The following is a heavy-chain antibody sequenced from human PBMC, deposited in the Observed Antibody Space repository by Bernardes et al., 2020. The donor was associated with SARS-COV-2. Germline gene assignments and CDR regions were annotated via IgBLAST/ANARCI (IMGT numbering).Heavy chain of an antibody. CDR1: GSSFNNYG. J-gene: IGHJ5*02. CDR3: AKDRSIFWFGEGKYPFHP. V-gene: IGHV3-30*18. CDR2: ISYEGSMK. D-gene: IGHD3-10*01. Sequence: SLRLSCTTSGSSFNNYGFHWVCQGPGKGTEWGAVISYEGSMKYYADSVGGRLTTFRASSRNTLFLDMKSLRAEDTAVYYCAKDRSIFWFGEGKYPFHPWDQGTLVTVSS.